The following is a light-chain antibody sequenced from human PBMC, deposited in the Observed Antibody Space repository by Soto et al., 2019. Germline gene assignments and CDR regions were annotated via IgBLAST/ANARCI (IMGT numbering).Light chain of an antibody. CDR3: HQRQRWPRT. CDR1: QSVSNF. V-gene: IGKV3-11*01. J-gene: IGKJ1*01. Sequence: EIVWTQSPATLALAPGKRATLSSMASQSVSNFLAWYQQKPGQAPTLLIYDTFNRATGIPARFSGSGSGTAFTLTIINLQPEDFAFYYCHQRQRWPRTFGQGTKVDIK. CDR2: DTF.